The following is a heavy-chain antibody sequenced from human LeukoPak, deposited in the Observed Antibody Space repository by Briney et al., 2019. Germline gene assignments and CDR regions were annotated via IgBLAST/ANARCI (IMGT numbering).Heavy chain of an antibody. CDR1: GFTFSSYA. CDR3: ARDYYGSGNDY. V-gene: IGHV4-39*07. D-gene: IGHD3-10*01. CDR2: IHYSGTT. J-gene: IGHJ4*02. Sequence: GSLRLSCAASGFTFSSYAMSWVRQTPGKGLEWIGSIHYSGTTYYSPSLKSRVTISVDTSKKQFSLKLSSVTAADTAVYYCARDYYGSGNDYWGQGTLVTVSS.